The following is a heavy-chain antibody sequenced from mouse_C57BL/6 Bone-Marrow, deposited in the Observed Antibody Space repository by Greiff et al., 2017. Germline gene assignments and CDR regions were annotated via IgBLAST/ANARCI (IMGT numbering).Heavy chain of an antibody. Sequence: EVKLQESGGGLVKPGGSLQLSCAASGFTFRSYAMSWVRQTPEKRLEWVATISDGGSYTYYPDNVKGRFTISRDNAKNNLYLQMSHLKSEDTAMYYCARDSIHWYFDVWGTGTTVTVSS. CDR1: GFTFRSYA. CDR3: ARDSIHWYFDV. CDR2: ISDGGSYT. V-gene: IGHV5-4*01. J-gene: IGHJ1*03.